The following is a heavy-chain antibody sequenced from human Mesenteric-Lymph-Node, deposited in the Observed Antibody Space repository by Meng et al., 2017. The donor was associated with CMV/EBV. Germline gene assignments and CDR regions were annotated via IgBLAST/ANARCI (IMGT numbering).Heavy chain of an antibody. CDR3: ARFDGIAVENY. CDR1: GYTFTSYD. Sequence: SCKSSGYTFTSYDISWVRQAPGQGLEWMGWISAYNGNTNYAQKLQGRVTMTTDTSTSTAYMELRSLRSDDTAVYYCARFDGIAVENYWGQGTLVTVSS. V-gene: IGHV1-18*01. D-gene: IGHD6-19*01. CDR2: ISAYNGNT. J-gene: IGHJ4*02.